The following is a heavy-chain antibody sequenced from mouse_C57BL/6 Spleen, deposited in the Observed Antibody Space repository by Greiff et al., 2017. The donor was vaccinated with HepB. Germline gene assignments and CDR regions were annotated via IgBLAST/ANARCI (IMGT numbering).Heavy chain of an antibody. CDR2: FYPGSGSI. V-gene: IGHV1-62-2*01. CDR1: GYTFTEYT. J-gene: IGHJ3*01. Sequence: QVQLQQSGAELVKPGASVKLSCKASGYTFTEYTIHWVKQRSGQGLEWIGWFYPGSGSIKYNEKFKDKATLTADKSSSTVYMELSRLTSEDSAVYFCARHEEVGYDYDVSWFAYWGQGTLVTVSA. D-gene: IGHD2-4*01. CDR3: ARHEEVGYDYDVSWFAY.